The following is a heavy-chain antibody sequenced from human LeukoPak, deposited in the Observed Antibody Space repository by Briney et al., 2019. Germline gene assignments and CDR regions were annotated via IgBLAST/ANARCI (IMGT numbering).Heavy chain of an antibody. CDR2: IYYSGST. Sequence: PSETLSLTCTVSGGSISSYYWRWIRQPPGKGLEWIGYIYYSGSTNYNPSLKSRVTISVDTSKNQFSLKLSSVTAADTAVYYCARGPSPGYCSSTSCYSRGDFDYWGQGTLVTVSS. J-gene: IGHJ4*02. CDR3: ARGPSPGYCSSTSCYSRGDFDY. CDR1: GGSISSYY. V-gene: IGHV4-59*01. D-gene: IGHD2-2*01.